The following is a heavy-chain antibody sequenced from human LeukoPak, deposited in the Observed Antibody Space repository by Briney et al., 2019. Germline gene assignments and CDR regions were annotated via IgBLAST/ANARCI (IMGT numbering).Heavy chain of an antibody. J-gene: IGHJ4*02. CDR3: ARVEGSGSYYQPFDY. D-gene: IGHD3-10*01. CDR2: IIPIFGTA. CDR1: GGTFSSYA. V-gene: IGHV1-69*05. Sequence: GASVKVSCKTSGGTFSSYAISWVRQAPGQGLEWMGGIIPIFGTANYAQKFQGRDTITTDESTSTAYMELSSLRSEDTAVYYCARVEGSGSYYQPFDYWGQGTLVTVSS.